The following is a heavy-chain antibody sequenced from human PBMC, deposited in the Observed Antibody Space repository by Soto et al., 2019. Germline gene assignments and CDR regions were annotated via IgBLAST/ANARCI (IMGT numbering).Heavy chain of an antibody. J-gene: IGHJ6*02. CDR2: ITFSGNTV. CDR3: ARVSWRQKYGMDV. V-gene: IGHV3-11*01. Sequence: RLSCAASGFAFSGSYMSWIRQAPGKGLERISYITFSGNTVYYADSLKGRFTISRDNAKNSLYLQMNRLRAEDTAVYYCARVSWRQKYGMDVWGRGTTVTGSS. D-gene: IGHD2-15*01. CDR1: GFAFSGSY.